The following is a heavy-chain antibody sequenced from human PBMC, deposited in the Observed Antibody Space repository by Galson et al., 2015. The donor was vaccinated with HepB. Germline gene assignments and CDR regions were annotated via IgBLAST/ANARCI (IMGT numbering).Heavy chain of an antibody. Sequence: SVKVSCKASGGTFSSYTISWVRQAPGQGLEWMGRIIPILGIANYAQKFQGRVTMTTDTSTSTAYMELRSLISDDTAVYYCARDKAEVWDHWGQGTLVTVSS. CDR3: ARDKAEVWDH. CDR1: GGTFSSYT. D-gene: IGHD1-26*01. V-gene: IGHV1-69*04. J-gene: IGHJ4*02. CDR2: IIPILGIA.